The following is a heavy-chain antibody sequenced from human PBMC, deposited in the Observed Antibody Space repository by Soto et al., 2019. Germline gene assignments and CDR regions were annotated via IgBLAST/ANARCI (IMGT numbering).Heavy chain of an antibody. CDR1: GFTFRGDG. J-gene: IGHJ6*02. Sequence: GGSLRLSCAASGFTFRGDGMHWVRQAPGRGLEWVALISYDGSIKYYADSVRGRFTISRDNSKNTLYLQMNSLRAEDTAVYYCANSESSRYKNIDVWGQGTTVTVSS. V-gene: IGHV3-30*18. CDR3: ANSESSRYKNIDV. D-gene: IGHD2-2*02. CDR2: ISYDGSIK.